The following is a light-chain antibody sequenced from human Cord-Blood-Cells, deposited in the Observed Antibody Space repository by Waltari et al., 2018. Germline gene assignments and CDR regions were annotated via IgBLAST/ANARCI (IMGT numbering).Light chain of an antibody. CDR1: QSLLHSNGYNY. CDR2: LGS. Sequence: ALIDTPLSLPVPPGEPTSISCRFSQSLLHSNGYNYLDWYLQKPGQSPQLLIYLGSNRASGVPDRFSGSGSGTDFTLKISRVEAEDVGVYYCMQALQTPYSFGQGTKLEIK. CDR3: MQALQTPYS. J-gene: IGKJ2*03. V-gene: IGKV2-28*01.